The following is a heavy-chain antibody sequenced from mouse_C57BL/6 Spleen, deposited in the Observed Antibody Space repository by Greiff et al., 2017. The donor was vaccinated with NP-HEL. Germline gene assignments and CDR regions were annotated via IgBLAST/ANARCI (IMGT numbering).Heavy chain of an antibody. J-gene: IGHJ1*03. Sequence: EVMLVESGGGLVKPGGSLKLSCAASGFTFSSYTMSWVRQTPEKRLEWVATISGGGGNTYYPDSVKGRFTISRDNAKNTLYLQMSSLRSEDTALYYCARNQVALNWYFDVWGTGTTVTVSS. V-gene: IGHV5-9*01. D-gene: IGHD1-1*01. CDR1: GFTFSSYT. CDR3: ARNQVALNWYFDV. CDR2: ISGGGGNT.